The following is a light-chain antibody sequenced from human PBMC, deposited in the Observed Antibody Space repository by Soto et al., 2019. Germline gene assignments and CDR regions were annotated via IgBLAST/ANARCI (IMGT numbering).Light chain of an antibody. CDR3: QQYGSSPRT. J-gene: IGKJ1*01. Sequence: EIVLTQSPGTLSLSPGERATLSCRASQSVSSIYLGWYQQKPGQAPRLLMYGASSRATGIPERFSGSGSGTDFTLTISRLEPEDFAVYYCQQYGSSPRTFGQGTKVEIK. CDR1: QSVSSIY. V-gene: IGKV3-20*01. CDR2: GAS.